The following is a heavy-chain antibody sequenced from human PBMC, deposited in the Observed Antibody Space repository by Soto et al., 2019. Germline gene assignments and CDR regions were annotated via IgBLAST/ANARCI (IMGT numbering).Heavy chain of an antibody. CDR1: GYSFTSYW. Sequence: PGESLKISCKGSGYSFTSYWIGWVRQMPGKGLEWMGIIYPGDSDTRYSPSFQGQVTISADKSISTAYLQWSSLKASDTAMYYCARFSSGYDFWSGYPTDFDYWGQGTLVTVSS. CDR2: IYPGDSDT. V-gene: IGHV5-51*01. CDR3: ARFSSGYDFWSGYPTDFDY. J-gene: IGHJ4*02. D-gene: IGHD3-3*01.